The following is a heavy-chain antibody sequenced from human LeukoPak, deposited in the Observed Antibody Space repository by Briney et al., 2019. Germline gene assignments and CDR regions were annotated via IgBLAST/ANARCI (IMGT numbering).Heavy chain of an antibody. CDR1: GFTFSSYE. Sequence: GGSLRLSCAASGFTFSSYEMNWVRQAPGKGLEWVSYIGSSGSTIYYADSVKGRFTISRDNAKNSLYLQMNSLRAEDTAVYYCARVAELRGMDVWGQGTTVTVSS. V-gene: IGHV3-48*03. CDR3: ARVAELRGMDV. D-gene: IGHD1-26*01. J-gene: IGHJ6*02. CDR2: IGSSGSTI.